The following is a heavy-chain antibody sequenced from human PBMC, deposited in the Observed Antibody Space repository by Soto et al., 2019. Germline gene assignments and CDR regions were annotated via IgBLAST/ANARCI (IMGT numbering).Heavy chain of an antibody. J-gene: IGHJ4*02. V-gene: IGHV4-39*01. CDR2: IYYSGST. Sequence: SETLSLTCTVSGGSISSSSYYWGWIRQPPGKGLEWIGSIYYSGSTYYNPSLKSRVTISVDTSKNQFSLKLSSVTAADTAVYYCARHIMHYDILAGYAADYFDYWGQGTLVTVSS. D-gene: IGHD3-9*01. CDR3: ARHIMHYDILAGYAADYFDY. CDR1: GGSISSSSYY.